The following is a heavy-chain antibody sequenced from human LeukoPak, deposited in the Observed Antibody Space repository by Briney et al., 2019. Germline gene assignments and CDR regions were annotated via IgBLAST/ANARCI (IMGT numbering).Heavy chain of an antibody. Sequence: SETLSLTCAVSGGSISSSNWWSWAGQPPGRGLEWIGEIYHSGRTNYNPSLKSRVTISVDKSKNQFSLKLSSVTAADTAVYYCAREGGSSWYRGYYFDYWGQGTLVTVSS. D-gene: IGHD6-13*01. J-gene: IGHJ4*02. V-gene: IGHV4-4*02. CDR2: IYHSGRT. CDR3: AREGGSSWYRGYYFDY. CDR1: GGSISSSNW.